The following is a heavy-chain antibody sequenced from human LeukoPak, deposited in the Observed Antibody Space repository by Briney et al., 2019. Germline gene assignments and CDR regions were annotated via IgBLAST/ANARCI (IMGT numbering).Heavy chain of an antibody. J-gene: IGHJ4*02. D-gene: IGHD3-22*01. V-gene: IGHV3-33*01. CDR1: GFTFSRYG. CDR3: ARDFGFSPSSGYSFDY. CDR2: IWYDGSNR. Sequence: GGSLRLSYAASGFTFSRYGMHWVRQAPGKGLEWVAVIWYDGSNRQYADSVKGRFTISRDNSKNTLYLQMNSLRAEDTAVYYCARDFGFSPSSGYSFDYWGQGALVAVSS.